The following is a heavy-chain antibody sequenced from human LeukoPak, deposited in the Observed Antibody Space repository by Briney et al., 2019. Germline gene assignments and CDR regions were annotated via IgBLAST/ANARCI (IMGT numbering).Heavy chain of an antibody. Sequence: PGGSLRLSCAASGFTFSSYAMHWVRQAPGKGLEWVAVISYDGSNKYYADSVKGRFTISRDNSKNTLYLQMNSLRAEDTAVYYCAKALEPRGSGWPFDYWGQGTLVTVSS. D-gene: IGHD6-19*01. CDR1: GFTFSSYA. V-gene: IGHV3-30*04. CDR2: ISYDGSNK. CDR3: AKALEPRGSGWPFDY. J-gene: IGHJ4*02.